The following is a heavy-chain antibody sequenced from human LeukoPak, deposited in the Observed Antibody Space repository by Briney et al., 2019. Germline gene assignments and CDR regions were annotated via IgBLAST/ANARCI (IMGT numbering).Heavy chain of an antibody. CDR3: AKDKAAAAPVY. CDR2: ISSSSSYI. Sequence: GGSLRLSCAASGFTFSSYSMNWVRQAPGKGLEWVSSISSSSSYIYYADSVKGRFTISRDNSKNTLYLQMNSLRAEDTAVYYCAKDKAAAAPVYWGQGTLVTVSS. V-gene: IGHV3-21*04. J-gene: IGHJ4*02. CDR1: GFTFSSYS. D-gene: IGHD6-13*01.